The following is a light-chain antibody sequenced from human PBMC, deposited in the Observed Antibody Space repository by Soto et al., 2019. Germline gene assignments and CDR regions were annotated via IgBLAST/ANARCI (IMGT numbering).Light chain of an antibody. V-gene: IGKV1-39*01. Sequence: DIQMTQSPSSLSASVGDRVTISCRARQTIANYLNWYQHKPDNAPKLLIYASSTLQTGVPSRFSGSGSGTDFTLTINSLQPEDFATYFCHQSHSSPYTFGQGTRLEIK. J-gene: IGKJ2*01. CDR1: QTIANY. CDR3: HQSHSSPYT. CDR2: ASS.